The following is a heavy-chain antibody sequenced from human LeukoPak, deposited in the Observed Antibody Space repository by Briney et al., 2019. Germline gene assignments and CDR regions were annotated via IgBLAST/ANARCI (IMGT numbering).Heavy chain of an antibody. D-gene: IGHD4-17*01. Sequence: GASVKVSCKASGYTFTSYGISWVRQAPGQGLGWMGWISAYNGNTNYAQKLQGRVTMTTDTSTSTAHMELRSLRSDDTAVYYCARRITVTWFDPWGQGTLVTVSS. J-gene: IGHJ5*02. V-gene: IGHV1-18*01. CDR2: ISAYNGNT. CDR1: GYTFTSYG. CDR3: ARRITVTWFDP.